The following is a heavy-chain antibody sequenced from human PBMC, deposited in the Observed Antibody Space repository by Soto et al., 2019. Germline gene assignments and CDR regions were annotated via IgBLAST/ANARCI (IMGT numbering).Heavy chain of an antibody. Sequence: QVQLVESGGGVVQPGRSLRLSCAASGFTFSSYGMHWVRQAPGKGLEWVAVISYDGSNKYYADSVKGRFTISRDNSKNTLYLQMNSLRAEDTAVYYCAKDQKWLVLYYFDYWGQGTLVTVSS. J-gene: IGHJ4*02. D-gene: IGHD6-19*01. CDR2: ISYDGSNK. V-gene: IGHV3-30*18. CDR3: AKDQKWLVLYYFDY. CDR1: GFTFSSYG.